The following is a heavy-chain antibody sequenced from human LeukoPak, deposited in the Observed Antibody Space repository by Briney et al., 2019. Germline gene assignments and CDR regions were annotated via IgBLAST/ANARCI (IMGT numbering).Heavy chain of an antibody. CDR3: ARSRDNWLDP. Sequence: SETLSLTCTVSGGSTSSSSDFWGWIRQPPGKGLEWIGCMHHGGNTYYSPSLKSRVTISVDTSQNQFSLKLNSVTAADTAVYYCARSRDNWLDPWGQGTLVTVSS. V-gene: IGHV4-39*01. J-gene: IGHJ5*02. D-gene: IGHD3-10*01. CDR1: GGSTSSSSDF. CDR2: MHHGGNT.